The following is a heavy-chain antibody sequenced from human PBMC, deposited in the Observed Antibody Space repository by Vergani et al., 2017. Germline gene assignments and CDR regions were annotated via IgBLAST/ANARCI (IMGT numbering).Heavy chain of an antibody. CDR2: ISGSGGST. Sequence: EVQLLESGGGLVQPGGSLRLSCAASGFTFRSYAMSWVRQATGKGLEWVSAISGSGGSTYYADSVKGRFTISRDTSTNTLYLPMNSLRAEDTAVYYCAKVGPSWYFDLWGRGTLVTVS. V-gene: IGHV3-23*01. CDR3: AKVGPSWYFDL. D-gene: IGHD3/OR15-3a*01. CDR1: GFTFRSYA. J-gene: IGHJ2*01.